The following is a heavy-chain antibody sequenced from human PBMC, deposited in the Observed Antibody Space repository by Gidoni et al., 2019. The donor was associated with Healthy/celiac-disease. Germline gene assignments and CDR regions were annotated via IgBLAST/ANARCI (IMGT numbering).Heavy chain of an antibody. CDR1: GFTFSSYA. V-gene: IGHV3-23*01. CDR2: NSGSWGST. Sequence: EVQLLESGGGLVQPGGSLRLSCAASGFTFSSYAMSWVRQAPGKGLELVSANSGSWGSTYYADSVKGRFTISRDKSKNTRYLQMNSLRAEDTAVYYCAKGGKMCSGGSCYSPNFDYWGQGTLVTVSS. CDR3: AKGGKMCSGGSCYSPNFDY. J-gene: IGHJ4*02. D-gene: IGHD2-15*01.